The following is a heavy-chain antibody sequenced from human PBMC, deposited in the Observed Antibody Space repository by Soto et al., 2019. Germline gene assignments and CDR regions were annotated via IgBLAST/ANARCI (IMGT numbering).Heavy chain of an antibody. J-gene: IGHJ6*02. V-gene: IGHV3-9*01. CDR3: AKYILGGGSEDSYSYGMDV. Sequence: EVKLVESGGGLVQPGSSLRLSCAASGFTFAAYGMHRLRQAPGKGLEWVSGITWNSGSIDYSDSVKGRFTSSRDNAKNSLYLQMHSLRAEDTALYYCAKYILGGGSEDSYSYGMDVWGQGTTFTFSS. CDR2: ITWNSGSI. CDR1: GFTFAAYG. D-gene: IGHD1-26*01.